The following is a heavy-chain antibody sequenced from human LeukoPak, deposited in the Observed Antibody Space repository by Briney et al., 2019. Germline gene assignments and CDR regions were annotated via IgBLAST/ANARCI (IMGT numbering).Heavy chain of an antibody. CDR3: VSDGSGSSTGFDY. V-gene: IGHV3-64D*06. CDR1: GFTFSTYT. CDR2: ISGNGGRT. Sequence: PGGSLRLSCSASGFTFSTYTIHWVRQAPGKGLEYVSGISGNGGRTYYADSVKGRFTISRDNSKNTLYLQMSSLRAEDTAVYYCVSDGSGSSTGFDYWGQGTLVTVPS. D-gene: IGHD3-22*01. J-gene: IGHJ4*02.